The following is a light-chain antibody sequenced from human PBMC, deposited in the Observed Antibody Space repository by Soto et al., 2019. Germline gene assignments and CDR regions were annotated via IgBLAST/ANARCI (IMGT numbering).Light chain of an antibody. Sequence: QSALTQPASVSGSAGQSIAISCTGTSSDVGGYNYVSWYQQHPGKAPKLLLSAVSKRPSGVSDRFSGSKSGNTASLTISGLQTQDEADYYCSSFTSAYTFVFGTGTKVTVL. CDR2: AVS. V-gene: IGLV2-14*01. CDR1: SSDVGGYNY. J-gene: IGLJ1*01. CDR3: SSFTSAYTFV.